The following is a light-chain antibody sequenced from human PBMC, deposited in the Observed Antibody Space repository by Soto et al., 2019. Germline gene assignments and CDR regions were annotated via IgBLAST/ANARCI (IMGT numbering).Light chain of an antibody. CDR1: ESISTY. Sequence: TQSPATLSVSPGERATLSCRASESISTYLAWYQQKPGKAPKLLIYETSNLETGVPSRFSGSGSGTDFTFTISTLQSEDLATYYCQQYDNIPLTFGPGTKVDI. CDR2: ETS. V-gene: IGKV1-33*01. CDR3: QQYDNIPLT. J-gene: IGKJ3*01.